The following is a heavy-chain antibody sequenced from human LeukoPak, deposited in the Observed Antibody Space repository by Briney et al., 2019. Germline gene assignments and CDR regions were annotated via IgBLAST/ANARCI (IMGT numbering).Heavy chain of an antibody. Sequence: MSSETLSLTCAVYGGSFSGYYWSWIRQPPGKGLEWIGEINHSGSTNYNPSLKSRVTISVDTSKNQFSLKLSSVTAADTAVYYCARGPNLSSTSLLLAHFDYWGQGTLVTVSS. CDR3: ARGPNLSSTSLLLAHFDY. CDR1: GGSFSGYY. V-gene: IGHV4-34*01. CDR2: INHSGST. J-gene: IGHJ4*02. D-gene: IGHD2-2*01.